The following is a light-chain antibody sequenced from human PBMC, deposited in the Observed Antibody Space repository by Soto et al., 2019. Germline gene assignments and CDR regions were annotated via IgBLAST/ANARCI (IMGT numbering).Light chain of an antibody. J-gene: IGLJ1*01. CDR2: YDD. CDR3: AAWDDSLNGQV. CDR1: SSNIGNNA. Sequence: QSVLTQPPSVSEAPRQRVTISCSGSSSNIGNNAVNWYQQLPGKAPKLLIYYDDLLPSGVSDRFSGSKSGTSAPLAISGLQSEDEADYYCAAWDDSLNGQVFGTGTKLTVL. V-gene: IGLV1-36*01.